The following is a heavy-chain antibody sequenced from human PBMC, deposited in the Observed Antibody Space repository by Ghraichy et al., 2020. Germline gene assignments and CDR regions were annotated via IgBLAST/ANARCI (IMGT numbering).Heavy chain of an antibody. CDR2: ISSSSYYM. D-gene: IGHD2-2*01. V-gene: IGHV3-21*01. CDR1: GFSFSSYS. CDR3: ARVAFIRGVVIYWNDY. J-gene: IGHJ4*02. Sequence: GGSLRLSCAASGFSFSSYSMNWVRQAPGKGLEWVSSISSSSYYMYYADSMRGRFTISRDNAKNSLYLQMNSLRAEDTAVYYCARVAFIRGVVIYWNDYWGQGTLVTVSS.